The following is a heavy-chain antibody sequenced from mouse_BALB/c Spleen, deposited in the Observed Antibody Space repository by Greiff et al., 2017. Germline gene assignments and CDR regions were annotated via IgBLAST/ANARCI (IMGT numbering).Heavy chain of an antibody. J-gene: IGHJ4*01. CDR3: ATGRGYSMDY. D-gene: IGHD2-3*01. CDR1: GFNIKDTY. Sequence: VQLQQSGAELVKPGASVKLSCTASGFNIKDTYMHWVKQRPEQGLEWIGRIDPANGNTKYDPKFQGKATITADTSSNTAYLQLSSLTSEDTAVYYWATGRGYSMDYWGQGTSVTVSS. CDR2: IDPANGNT. V-gene: IGHV14-3*02.